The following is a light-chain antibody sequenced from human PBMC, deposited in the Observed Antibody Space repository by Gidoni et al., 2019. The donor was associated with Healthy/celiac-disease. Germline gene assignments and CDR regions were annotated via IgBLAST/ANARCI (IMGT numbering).Light chain of an antibody. CDR2: EVS. CDR3: SSYTSSSTLVV. J-gene: IGLJ2*01. CDR1: SSDVGGYHY. Sequence: QSALTQPAAVSGAPGQSITISCTGTSSDVGGYHYVSWYQQHPGKAPKLMIYEVSNRPSGVSIRFSGSESGNTASLTISELQAEDEADYYCSSYTSSSTLVVFGGGTKLTVL. V-gene: IGLV2-14*01.